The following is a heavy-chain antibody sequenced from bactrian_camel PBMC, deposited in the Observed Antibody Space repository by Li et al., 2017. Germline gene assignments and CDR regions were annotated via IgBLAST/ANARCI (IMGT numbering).Heavy chain of an antibody. V-gene: IGHV3S60*01. CDR2: ISGSGTTT. Sequence: VQLVESGGGSVQAGGSLRLSCAASGYTTTIACMGWFRQAPGKEREGVSSISGSGTTTYYSDSVKGRFGISRDNANSTLWLQLYSLKPDDTATYHCAKCPDAYAATCRSLPRLQIWGQGTQVTVS. CDR1: GYTTTIAC. D-gene: IGHD1*01. CDR3: AKCPDAYAATCRSLPRLQI. J-gene: IGHJ4*01.